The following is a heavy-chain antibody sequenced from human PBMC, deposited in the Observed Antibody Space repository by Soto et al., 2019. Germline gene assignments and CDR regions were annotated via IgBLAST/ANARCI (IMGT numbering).Heavy chain of an antibody. D-gene: IGHD5-12*01. V-gene: IGHV4-59*01. Sequence: QVQLQESGPGLVKPSETLSLTCTVSGGSISSYYWSWIRQSPGRGLEWIGYINYSGSINYNPSLKSRVTMSVDTSKNQVSLKLTSVTAADTGVYYCARDRSRYEWFDSWGQGTLVTVSS. J-gene: IGHJ5*01. CDR3: ARDRSRYEWFDS. CDR1: GGSISSYY. CDR2: INYSGSI.